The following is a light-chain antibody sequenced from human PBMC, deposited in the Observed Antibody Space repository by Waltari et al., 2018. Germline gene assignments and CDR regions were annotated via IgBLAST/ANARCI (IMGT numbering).Light chain of an antibody. CDR2: DVS. V-gene: IGLV2-14*03. CDR1: SSHGGTYNY. Sequence: QSALTQPASVSGSPGQSITISCTGTSSHGGTYNYFSWYQQHPGKAPKLLIYDVSYRPSGVSYRFSGSKSGNTASLTISGLQAEDEADYYCSSYITTNTLELFGGGTSLTVL. CDR3: SSYITTNTLEL. J-gene: IGLJ3*02.